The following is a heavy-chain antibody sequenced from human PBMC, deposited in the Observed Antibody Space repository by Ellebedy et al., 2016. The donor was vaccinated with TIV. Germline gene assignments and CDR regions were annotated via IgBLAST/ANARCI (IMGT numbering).Heavy chain of an antibody. D-gene: IGHD6-6*01. CDR1: GGSISSGGYY. CDR2: IYYSGST. V-gene: IGHV4-31*03. J-gene: IGHJ4*02. CDR3: ARDPGIATRPYYFDY. Sequence: MPSETLSLTCTVSGGSISSGGYYWSWIRQHPGKGVEWIGYIYYSGSTYYNPSLKSRVTISVDTSKNQFSLKLTSVTAADTALYYFARDPGIATRPYYFDYWGQGTLVTVSS.